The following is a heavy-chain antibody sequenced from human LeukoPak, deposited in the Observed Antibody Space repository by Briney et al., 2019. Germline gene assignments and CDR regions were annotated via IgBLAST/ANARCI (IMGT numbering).Heavy chain of an antibody. V-gene: IGHV3-49*04. CDR1: GFTFGDFA. D-gene: IGHD6-13*01. Sequence: PGGSLRLSCTASGFTFGDFAMSWVRQAPGKGLEWVSFIRSKANGGTTEYAASVKGRFPISRDDSKSIAYLQMNSLKTEDTAVYYCTRDNAAAGSYWYFDLWGRGTLVTVSS. CDR3: TRDNAAAGSYWYFDL. J-gene: IGHJ2*01. CDR2: IRSKANGGTT.